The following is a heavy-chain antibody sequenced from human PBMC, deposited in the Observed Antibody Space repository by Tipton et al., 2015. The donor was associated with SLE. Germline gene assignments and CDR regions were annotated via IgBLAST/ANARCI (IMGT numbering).Heavy chain of an antibody. Sequence: TLSLTCTVSGGSISSHYWNWIRQPPGKGLEWIGSFYNSGSTNYNPSLKSRVTISGDTSKKLFSLKLTSVTAADTAVYYCARGWYSRNWEWWFDPWGQGTLVTVSS. CDR3: ARGWYSRNWEWWFDP. CDR1: GGSISSHY. J-gene: IGHJ5*02. V-gene: IGHV4-59*11. CDR2: FYNSGST. D-gene: IGHD6-13*01.